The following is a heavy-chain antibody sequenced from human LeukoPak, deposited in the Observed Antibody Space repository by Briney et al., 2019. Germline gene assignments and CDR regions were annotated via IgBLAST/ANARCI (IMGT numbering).Heavy chain of an antibody. J-gene: IGHJ4*02. Sequence: SETLSLTCTVSGGSISSYCWSWIRQPPGKGLEWIGYIYYSGSTNYNPSLKSRVTISVDTSKNQFSLKLSSVTAADTAVYYCARVGDGYNVDHWGQGTLVTVSS. CDR3: ARVGDGYNVDH. D-gene: IGHD5-24*01. CDR1: GGSISSYC. V-gene: IGHV4-59*01. CDR2: IYYSGST.